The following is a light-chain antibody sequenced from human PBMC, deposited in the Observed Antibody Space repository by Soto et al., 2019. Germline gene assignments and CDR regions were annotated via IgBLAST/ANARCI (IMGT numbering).Light chain of an antibody. Sequence: QSALTQPPSVSGTPGQRVTISCSGSSSNIATNSVNWYQQLPATAPRLLIYTNNRRPSEVPDRFSGSKSGTSAFLAISGLQTGDEADYYCATWDGSLPGEVFGGGTKLTVL. V-gene: IGLV1-44*01. J-gene: IGLJ2*01. CDR2: TNN. CDR3: ATWDGSLPGEV. CDR1: SSNIATNS.